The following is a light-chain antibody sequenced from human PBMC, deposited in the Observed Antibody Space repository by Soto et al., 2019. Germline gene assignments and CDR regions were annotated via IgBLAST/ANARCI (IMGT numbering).Light chain of an antibody. V-gene: IGKV1-5*01. Sequence: IQMTQSPSTLSASVGDRVTITCRASQSISSWLAWYQQKPGKAPKLLIYDASSLESGVPSRFSGSGSGTEFTLTISSLQPDDFATYYCQQYNSYSPLTFGGGTKVENK. CDR3: QQYNSYSPLT. CDR1: QSISSW. J-gene: IGKJ4*01. CDR2: DAS.